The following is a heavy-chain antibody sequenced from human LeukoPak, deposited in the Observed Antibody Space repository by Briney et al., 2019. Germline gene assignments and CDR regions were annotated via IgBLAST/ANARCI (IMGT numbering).Heavy chain of an antibody. D-gene: IGHD2-2*01. V-gene: IGHV3-48*03. J-gene: IGHJ4*02. CDR3: ARRYCSSTSCLLDY. CDR2: ISSSGSTV. CDR1: GFTFSSYE. Sequence: GGSLRLSCVASGFTFSSYELNWVRQAPGKGLEWVSHISSSGSTVYYADSVKGRFTISRDNAKNSLYLQMNSMRAEDTAVYYCARRYCSSTSCLLDYWGQGTLVTVSS.